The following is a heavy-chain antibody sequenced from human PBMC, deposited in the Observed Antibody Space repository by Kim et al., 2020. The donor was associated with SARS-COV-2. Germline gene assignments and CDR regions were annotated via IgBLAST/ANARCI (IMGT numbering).Heavy chain of an antibody. CDR3: ARGAPDPARPDSFDP. V-gene: IGHV1-69*04. Sequence: SVKVSCKASGGTFSSYAISWVRQAPGQGLEWMGRIIPILGIANYAQKFQGRVTITADKSTSTAYMELSSLRSEDTAVYYCARGAPDPARPDSFDPWGQGTLVTVSS. CDR1: GGTFSSYA. CDR2: IIPILGIA. J-gene: IGHJ5*02. D-gene: IGHD2-21*01.